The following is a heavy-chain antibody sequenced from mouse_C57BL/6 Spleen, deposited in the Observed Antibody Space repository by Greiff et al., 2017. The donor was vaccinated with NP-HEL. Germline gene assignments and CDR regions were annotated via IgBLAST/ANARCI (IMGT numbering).Heavy chain of an antibody. CDR1: GYTFTSYG. J-gene: IGHJ4*01. D-gene: IGHD2-4*01. Sequence: QVHVKQSGAELARPGASVKLSCKASGYTFTSYGISWVKQRTGQGLEWIGEIYPRSGNTYYNEKFKGKATLTADKSSSTAYMELRSLTSEDSAVYFCARGGYDYDDYYAMDYWGQGTSVTVSS. CDR3: ARGGYDYDDYYAMDY. V-gene: IGHV1-81*01. CDR2: IYPRSGNT.